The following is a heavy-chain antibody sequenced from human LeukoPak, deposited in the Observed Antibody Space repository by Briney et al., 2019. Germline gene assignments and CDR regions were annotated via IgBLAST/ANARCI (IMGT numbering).Heavy chain of an antibody. CDR2: INPNSGGT. D-gene: IGHD6-13*01. V-gene: IGHV1-2*02. J-gene: IGHJ6*02. Sequence: ASVKVSCKASGYTFTDYYMHWVRQAPGQGLEWMGWINPNSGGTDYAQKFQARVTMTRDTSISTAYMELSRLTSDDTAVYYCARVGRSSSMVYGMDVWGQGTTVTVSS. CDR3: ARVGRSSSMVYGMDV. CDR1: GYTFTDYY.